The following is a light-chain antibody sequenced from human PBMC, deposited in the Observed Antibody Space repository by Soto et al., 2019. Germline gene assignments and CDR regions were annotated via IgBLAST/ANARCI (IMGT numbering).Light chain of an antibody. V-gene: IGLV2-14*01. CDR3: AAYATRTTDV. Sequence: QSVLTQPASVSGSPGQWITISCTGTGSDIGSCNYVPWYQQQPGRAPKLMIYDITNRHSGVSDRFSGSKSGNKASLTISGLQAEDEAAYYCAAYATRTTDVFGAGTKVTVL. J-gene: IGLJ1*01. CDR1: GSDIGSCNY. CDR2: DIT.